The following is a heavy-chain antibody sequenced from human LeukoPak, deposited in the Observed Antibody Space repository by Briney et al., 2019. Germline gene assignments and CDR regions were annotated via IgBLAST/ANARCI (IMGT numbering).Heavy chain of an antibody. V-gene: IGHV4-59*11. CDR3: ARGPGELYFDL. CDR2: IYYSGST. CDR1: GGSISSHY. J-gene: IGHJ2*01. D-gene: IGHD3-10*01. Sequence: PSETLSLTCTVSGGSISSHYWSWIRQPPGKGLEWIGYIYYSGSTNYNPSLKSRVTISVDTSKNQFSLKLSSVTAADTAVYYCARGPGELYFDLWGRGTLATVSS.